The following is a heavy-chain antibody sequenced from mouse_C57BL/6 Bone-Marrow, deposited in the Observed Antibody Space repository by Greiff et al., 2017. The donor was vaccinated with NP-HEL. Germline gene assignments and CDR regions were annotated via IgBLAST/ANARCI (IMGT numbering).Heavy chain of an antibody. V-gene: IGHV1-61*01. CDR3: ARVLVYWYFDV. J-gene: IGHJ1*03. CDR1: GYTFTSYW. CDR2: IYPSDSET. Sequence: QVHVKQSGAELVRPGSSVKLSCKASGYTFTSYWMDWVKQRPGQGLEWIGNIYPSDSETHYNQKFKDKATLTVDKSSSTAYMQLSSLTSEDSAVYYCARVLVYWYFDVWGTGTTVTVSS. D-gene: IGHD2-2*01.